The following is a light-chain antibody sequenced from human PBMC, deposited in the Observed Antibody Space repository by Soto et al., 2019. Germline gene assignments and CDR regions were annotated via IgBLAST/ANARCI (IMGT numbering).Light chain of an antibody. Sequence: QSVLTQPPSVSGAPGQRVTISCTGTSSNIGAGYDVHWYQHLPGTAPKLLIFGNNNRPSGVPDRISGSKSGTSGSLAITGLQAEDEAVDYCQSYDSSLSVIFGGGTKVTVL. V-gene: IGLV1-40*01. CDR3: QSYDSSLSVI. J-gene: IGLJ2*01. CDR1: SSNIGAGYD. CDR2: GNN.